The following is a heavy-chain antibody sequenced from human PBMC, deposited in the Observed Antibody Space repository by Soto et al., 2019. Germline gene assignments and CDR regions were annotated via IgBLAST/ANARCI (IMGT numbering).Heavy chain of an antibody. J-gene: IGHJ5*02. D-gene: IGHD6-13*01. CDR1: GLTFTDAW. CDR2: IKSKAAGGAA. V-gene: IGHV3-15*07. Sequence: EVQLVESGGGLVTPGGSLRLSCAVTGLTFTDAWMNWMRQAPGKGPEWVGRIKSKAAGGAADYAAAVNDRFTMSRDDSKKMLYLQMNSLKSADTAVYYCSSGMAAGTSWGQGTLVTVSS. CDR3: SSGMAAGTS.